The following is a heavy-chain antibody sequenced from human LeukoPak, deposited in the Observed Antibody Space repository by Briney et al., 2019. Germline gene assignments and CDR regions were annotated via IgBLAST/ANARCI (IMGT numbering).Heavy chain of an antibody. D-gene: IGHD3-22*01. V-gene: IGHV4-39*01. J-gene: IGHJ4*02. CDR3: ARQGASYYYDSSGYYDYFDY. Sequence: SETLSLTCTVSGGSISSSSYYWGWIRQPPGKGLEWIGTTYYTGSTNYNPSLKSRVTISVDTSKNQFSLKLSSVTAADTAVYYCARQGASYYYDSSGYYDYFDYWGQGTLVTVSS. CDR2: TYYTGST. CDR1: GGSISSSSYY.